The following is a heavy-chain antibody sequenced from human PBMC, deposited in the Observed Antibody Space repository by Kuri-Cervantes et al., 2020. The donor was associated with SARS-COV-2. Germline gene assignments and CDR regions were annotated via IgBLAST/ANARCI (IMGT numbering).Heavy chain of an antibody. V-gene: IGHV3-23*01. CDR3: ARDSLRRNWNDDYYYYGMDV. Sequence: LSLTCAASGFTFSSYAMSWVRQAPGKGLEWVSAISGSGGSTYYADSVKGRFTISRDNSKNTLYLQMNSLRAEDTAVYYCARDSLRRNWNDDYYYYGMDVWGQGTTVTVSS. CDR1: GFTFSSYA. J-gene: IGHJ6*02. D-gene: IGHD1-1*01. CDR2: ISGSGGST.